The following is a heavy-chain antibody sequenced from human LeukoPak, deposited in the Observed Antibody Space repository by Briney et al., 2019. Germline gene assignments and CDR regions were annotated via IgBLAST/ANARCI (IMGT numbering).Heavy chain of an antibody. J-gene: IGHJ4*02. D-gene: IGHD2-21*02. Sequence: GESLKISCKGSGYSFTSYWIGWVRQMPGKGLEWMGIIYPGDSDTRYSPSFQGQVTISADKSISTAYLQWSSLKASDTAMYYCAREIAYCGGDRYSDYWGQGTLVTVSS. CDR3: AREIAYCGGDRYSDY. CDR1: GYSFTSYW. V-gene: IGHV5-51*01. CDR2: IYPGDSDT.